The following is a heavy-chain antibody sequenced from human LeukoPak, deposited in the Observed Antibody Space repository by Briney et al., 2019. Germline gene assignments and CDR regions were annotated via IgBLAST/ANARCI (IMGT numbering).Heavy chain of an antibody. J-gene: IGHJ4*02. Sequence: ASVKVSCKASGGTFSSYAISWVRQAPGQGLEWMGGIIPIFGTANYAQKFQGRVTITTDESTSTAYMELSSLRSEDTAVYYCARDLTYDYVWGSFGYWGQGTLVTVSS. V-gene: IGHV1-69*05. CDR3: ARDLTYDYVWGSFGY. CDR2: IIPIFGTA. D-gene: IGHD3-16*01. CDR1: GGTFSSYA.